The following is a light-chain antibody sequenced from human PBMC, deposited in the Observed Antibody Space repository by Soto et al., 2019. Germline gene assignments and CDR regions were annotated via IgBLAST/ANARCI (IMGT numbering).Light chain of an antibody. CDR2: TTN. CDR3: AAWDDSLNGVV. CDR1: SSNIGSNT. Sequence: QAVVTQPPSASGTPGQRVTISCSGSSSNIGSNTINWYQLLPGTAPKLLIYTTNQRPSGVPDRFSGSKSGTSASLAINGLQSEDEADYYCAAWDDSLNGVVFGGGTKLTVL. J-gene: IGLJ3*02. V-gene: IGLV1-44*01.